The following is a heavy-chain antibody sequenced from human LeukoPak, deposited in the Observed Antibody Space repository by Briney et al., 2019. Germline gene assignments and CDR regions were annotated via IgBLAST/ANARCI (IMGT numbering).Heavy chain of an antibody. Sequence: GRSLRLSCAASGYTFSSYAMHWVRQAPDKGLEWVAVTSYDGSNKDYADSVKGRFTISRDNPKNTLYLQMNSLRAEDTAVYYCARAVEMATISFDYWGQGTLVTVSS. CDR3: ARAVEMATISFDY. CDR1: GYTFSSYA. J-gene: IGHJ4*02. V-gene: IGHV3-30*04. CDR2: TSYDGSNK. D-gene: IGHD5-24*01.